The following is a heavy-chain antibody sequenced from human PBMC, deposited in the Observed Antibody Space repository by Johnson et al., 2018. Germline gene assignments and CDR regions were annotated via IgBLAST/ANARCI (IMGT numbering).Heavy chain of an antibody. Sequence: QVQLVESGGGVVQPGRSLRLSCAASGFTFSSHAMNWVRQAPGKGLEWVAVISNDGSTTYYADSVKGRFTISRDNSKNTLYLQMNSLRVEDAAVYYCARDRAVAGEIYWSFDRWGRGPLVPVSS. D-gene: IGHD6-19*01. V-gene: IGHV3-30*04. CDR2: ISNDGSTT. CDR3: ARDRAVAGEIYWSFDR. CDR1: GFTFSSHA. J-gene: IGHJ2*01.